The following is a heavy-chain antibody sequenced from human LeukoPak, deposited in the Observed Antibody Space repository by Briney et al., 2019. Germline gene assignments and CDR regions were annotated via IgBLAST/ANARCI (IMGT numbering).Heavy chain of an antibody. Sequence: GESLKISCKGSGYTFENYWIGWVRQMPGKGLEYMGIIYPSDSDTKYSPSFQGQVTISADKSISTAYLQWNSLKASDTAMYYCARQLGRYCSGGSCSSIDSWGQGTLVTVSS. D-gene: IGHD2-15*01. V-gene: IGHV5-51*01. CDR2: IYPSDSDT. CDR3: ARQLGRYCSGGSCSSIDS. CDR1: GYTFENYW. J-gene: IGHJ5*01.